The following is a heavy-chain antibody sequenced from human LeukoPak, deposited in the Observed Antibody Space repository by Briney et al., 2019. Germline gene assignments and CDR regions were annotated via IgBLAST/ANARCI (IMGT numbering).Heavy chain of an antibody. CDR3: ASIAVAARSPPYYYYYGMDV. Sequence: SVKVSCKASGGTFSSDAISWVRQAPGQGLEWMGGIIPIFGTANYAQKFQGRVTITADESTSTAYMELSSLRSEDTAVYYCASIAVAARSPPYYYYYGMDVWGQGTTVTVSS. J-gene: IGHJ6*02. CDR2: IIPIFGTA. V-gene: IGHV1-69*13. D-gene: IGHD6-19*01. CDR1: GGTFSSDA.